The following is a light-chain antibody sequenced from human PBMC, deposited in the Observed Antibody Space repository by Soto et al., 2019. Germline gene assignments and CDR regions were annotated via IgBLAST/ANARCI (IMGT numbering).Light chain of an antibody. J-gene: IGLJ2*01. CDR3: SSYTTSTTQV. Sequence: QSALTQPPSVSGSPGQSITISCTGTSSDVGSYNYVSWYQQHPGKAPKLMIYEVRNRPSGVSDRFSGSKSGKTASLTIFGLQAEDEADYYCSSYTTSTTQVFGGGTKLTVL. CDR2: EVR. CDR1: SSDVGSYNY. V-gene: IGLV2-14*01.